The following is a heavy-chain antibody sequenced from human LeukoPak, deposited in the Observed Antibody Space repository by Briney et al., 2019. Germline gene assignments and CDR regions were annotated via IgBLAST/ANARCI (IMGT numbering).Heavy chain of an antibody. V-gene: IGHV3-48*04. Sequence: AGGSLRLSCAASGFTFSSYILNWVRQAPGKGLEWVSFISSSSSTIYYADSVKGRFTISRDNAEKSLYLQMNSLRAEDTAVYYCARDRGGSYSAIDYWGQGTLDTVSS. CDR1: GFTFSSYI. J-gene: IGHJ4*02. CDR2: ISSSSSTI. CDR3: ARDRGGSYSAIDY. D-gene: IGHD2-15*01.